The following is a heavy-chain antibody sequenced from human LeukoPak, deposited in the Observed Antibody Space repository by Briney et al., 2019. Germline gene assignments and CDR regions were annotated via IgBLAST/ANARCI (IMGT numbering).Heavy chain of an antibody. CDR2: ISGSGGST. Sequence: GGSLRLSCAASGFTFSSYAMSWVRQAPGKGLEWVSAISGSGGSTYYADSMKGRFTISRDNSKNSPYLQINSLRAEDTAVYYCARSSYSSSSSVWGQGTMVTVSS. J-gene: IGHJ3*01. CDR1: GFTFSSYA. V-gene: IGHV3-23*01. D-gene: IGHD6-6*01. CDR3: ARSSYSSSSSV.